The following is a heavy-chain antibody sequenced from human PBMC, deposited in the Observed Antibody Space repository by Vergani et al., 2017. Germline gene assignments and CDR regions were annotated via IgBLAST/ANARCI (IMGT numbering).Heavy chain of an antibody. D-gene: IGHD2-8*01. CDR3: SRPGYCNGQRDS. J-gene: IGHJ4*02. Sequence: EVQLVDSGGGLVQPGQSLRLSCTPSGFSFGDDALTWVRQVPGKGLEWVAFLGKRDFGGTRQYAPSVRGRFTISRDDSKSVAYLDMNNLKVEDTAIYYXSRPGYCNGQRDSWGEGTLVIVSS. V-gene: IGHV3-49*04. CDR1: GFSFGDDA. CDR2: LGKRDFGGTR.